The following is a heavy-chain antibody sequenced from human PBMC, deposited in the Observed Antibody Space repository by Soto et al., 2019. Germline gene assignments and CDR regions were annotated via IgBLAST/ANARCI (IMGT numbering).Heavy chain of an antibody. J-gene: IGHJ4*02. CDR1: GGSIIIYY. Sequence: TLSLTCTVSGGSIIIYYWSWIRQPPGKGLEWIGYIYYSGSTNYNPSLKSRVTISVDTSKNQFSLKLSSVTAADTAVYYCARVSREWYADSSGYRALYYFDYRGKGTLVTVSS. CDR2: IYYSGST. CDR3: ARVSREWYADSSGYRALYYFDY. V-gene: IGHV4-59*01. D-gene: IGHD3-22*01.